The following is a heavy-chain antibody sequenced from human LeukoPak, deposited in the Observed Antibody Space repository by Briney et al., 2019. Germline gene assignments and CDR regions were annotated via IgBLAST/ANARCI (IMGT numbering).Heavy chain of an antibody. D-gene: IGHD5-18*01. V-gene: IGHV3-48*03. J-gene: IGHJ3*01. CDR3: ARELGYSYGTAFDV. Sequence: GGSLRLPCAASGFILSNYEMNWVRQAPGKGLEWVSYMSTSVSPIYYADSVKGRFTISRDYSRNSLYLQMNSLRAEDTAVYYCARELGYSYGTAFDVWGQGTKVTVSS. CDR2: MSTSVSPI. CDR1: GFILSNYE.